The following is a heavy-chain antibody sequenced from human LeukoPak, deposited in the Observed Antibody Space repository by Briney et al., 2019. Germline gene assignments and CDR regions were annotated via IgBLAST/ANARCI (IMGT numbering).Heavy chain of an antibody. J-gene: IGHJ3*02. V-gene: IGHV4-4*07. Sequence: SETLPLTCTVSGGSISSYYWTWIRQPAGKGLEWIGRIYTSGSTNYNPSLKSRVTMSVDTSKNQFSLKLSSVTAADTAVYYCARGDTNMATDAFDIWGRGTMVTVSS. CDR2: IYTSGST. D-gene: IGHD5-18*01. CDR1: GGSISSYY. CDR3: ARGDTNMATDAFDI.